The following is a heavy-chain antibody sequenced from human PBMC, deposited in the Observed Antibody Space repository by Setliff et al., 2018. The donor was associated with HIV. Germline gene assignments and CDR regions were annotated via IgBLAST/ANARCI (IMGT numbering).Heavy chain of an antibody. CDR2: IYYSGST. CDR3: ARGLVVVTDSDYDTNYYYYYYMDV. J-gene: IGHJ6*03. Sequence: SETLSLTCTVSGGSISSGGYYWSWIRQHPGKGLEWIGYIYYSGSTYYNPSLKSRVTISIDTSKNQCSLKLSSVTAADTAVYYCARGLVVVTDSDYDTNYYYYYYMDVWGKGTTVTVSS. V-gene: IGHV4-31*03. D-gene: IGHD5-12*01. CDR1: GGSISSGGYY.